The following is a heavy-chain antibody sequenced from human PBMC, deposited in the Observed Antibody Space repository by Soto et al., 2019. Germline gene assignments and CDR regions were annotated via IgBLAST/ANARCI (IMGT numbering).Heavy chain of an antibody. D-gene: IGHD3-16*01. J-gene: IGHJ4*02. V-gene: IGHV3-23*01. CDR3: AKDRRTGGNSAFYFDF. CDR1: GFKFSNYA. Sequence: GGSLRLSCAASGFKFSNYAMSWVRQSPGKGLEWVSLISATGGGTYYADSVKGRFTISRDNSHNTPYLRVHSLTAEDTAVYYCAKDRRTGGNSAFYFDFWAQGPQFTVSS. CDR2: ISATGGGT.